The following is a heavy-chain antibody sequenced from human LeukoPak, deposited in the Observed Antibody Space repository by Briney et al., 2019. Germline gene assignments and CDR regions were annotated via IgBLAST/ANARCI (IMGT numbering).Heavy chain of an antibody. CDR1: RFTFSSYW. Sequence: GGSLRLSCAASRFTFSSYWMSWVRQAPGKGLEWVANIKQDGSEKYYVDSVRGRFTISRDNAKNSLYLQMNSLRAEDTAMYYCARGPSGYHNTGGQGTLVTVSS. CDR3: ARGPSGYHNT. CDR2: IKQDGSEK. V-gene: IGHV3-7*01. D-gene: IGHD5-12*01. J-gene: IGHJ4*02.